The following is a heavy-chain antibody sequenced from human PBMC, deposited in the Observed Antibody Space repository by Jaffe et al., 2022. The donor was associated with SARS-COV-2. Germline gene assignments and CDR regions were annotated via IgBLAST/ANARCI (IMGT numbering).Heavy chain of an antibody. D-gene: IGHD3-10*01. CDR3: ARSSYGSGSSPLGQFDP. J-gene: IGHJ5*02. CDR1: GGSISSYY. V-gene: IGHV4-59*01. Sequence: QVQLQESGPGLVKPSETLSLTCTVSGGSISSYYWSWIRQPPGKGLEWIGYIYYSGSTNYNPSLKSRVTISVDTSKNQFSLKLSSVTAADTAVYYCARSSYGSGSSPLGQFDPWGQGTLVTVSS. CDR2: IYYSGST.